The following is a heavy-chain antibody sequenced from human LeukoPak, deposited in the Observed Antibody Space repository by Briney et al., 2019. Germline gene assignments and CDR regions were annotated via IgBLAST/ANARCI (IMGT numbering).Heavy chain of an antibody. CDR2: IYYSGST. CDR1: GGSISSYY. CDR3: GRRHTRYWSFDL. D-gene: IGHD2-21*01. Sequence: SETLSLTCTVSGGSISSYYWSWIRQPPGKGLEWIGYIYYSGSTNYNPSLKSRVTISVDTSQNQFSLKLSSVTAADTAVYYWGRRHTRYWSFDLWGRGTLVTVSS. J-gene: IGHJ2*01. V-gene: IGHV4-59*08.